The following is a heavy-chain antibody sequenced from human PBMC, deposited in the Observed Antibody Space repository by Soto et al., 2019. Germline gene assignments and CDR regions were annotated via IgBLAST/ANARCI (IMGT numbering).Heavy chain of an antibody. J-gene: IGHJ4*02. V-gene: IGHV1-69*04. CDR2: VIPLLDIT. CDR3: ARDSPIGSTFSGYDAIDY. D-gene: IGHD5-12*01. Sequence: SVKVSCKTSGGTFRNHIITCVRQAPGQGLEWMGRVIPLLDITNYAQKFQGRVTITADKSTSTTYLEMNSLRSEDTAVYYCARDSPIGSTFSGYDAIDYWGQGTLVTVSS. CDR1: GGTFRNHI.